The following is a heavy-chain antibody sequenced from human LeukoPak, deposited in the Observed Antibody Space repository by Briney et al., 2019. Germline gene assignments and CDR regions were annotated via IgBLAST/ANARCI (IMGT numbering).Heavy chain of an antibody. J-gene: IGHJ6*03. V-gene: IGHV4-4*07. CDR1: GDSISSYY. Sequence: SETLSLTCTVSGDSISSYYWSWIRQPAGKGLEWIGRIYTSGSTNYVSSLKSRVTMSVDTSKNQFSLRLSSVTAADTAVYSCVRGLRDEDRYYSYYFMDVWGKGTTVTVSS. CDR2: IYTSGST. D-gene: IGHD3-16*01. CDR3: VRGLRDEDRYYSYYFMDV.